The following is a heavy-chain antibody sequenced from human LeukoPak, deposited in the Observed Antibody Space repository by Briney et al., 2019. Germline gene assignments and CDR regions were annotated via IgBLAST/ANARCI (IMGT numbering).Heavy chain of an antibody. V-gene: IGHV3-23*01. J-gene: IGHJ4*02. CDR1: GFTFSSYS. CDR2: ISGSGGST. CDR3: AKTGTSKDILTGFFDY. Sequence: GGSLRLSCAASGFTFSSYSMNWVRQAPGKGLEWVSAISGSGGSTYYADSVKGRFTISRDNSKNTLYLQMNSLRAEDTAVYYCAKTGTSKDILTGFFDYWGQGTLVTVSS. D-gene: IGHD3-9*01.